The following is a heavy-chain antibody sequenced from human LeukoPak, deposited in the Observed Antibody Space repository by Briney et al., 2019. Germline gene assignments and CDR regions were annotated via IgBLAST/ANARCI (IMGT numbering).Heavy chain of an antibody. V-gene: IGHV4-59*01. Sequence: SETLSLTCTVSGGSISSYYWSWIRQPPGKGLEWIGYIYYSGSTNYNPSLKSRVTISVDTSKNQFSLKLSSVTAADTAVYYCARGYCSSTNCPGLFDYWGQGTLVTVSS. CDR1: GGSISSYY. D-gene: IGHD2-2*01. CDR2: IYYSGST. J-gene: IGHJ4*02. CDR3: ARGYCSSTNCPGLFDY.